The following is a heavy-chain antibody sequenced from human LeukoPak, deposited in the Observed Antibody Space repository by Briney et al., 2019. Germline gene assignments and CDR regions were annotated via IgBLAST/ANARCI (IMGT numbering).Heavy chain of an antibody. CDR1: GGSISSSSYY. J-gene: IGHJ4*02. Sequence: ASETLSLTCTVSGGSISSSSYYWGWIRQPPGKGLEWIGSIYYSGSTYYNPSLKSRVTISVDTSKNQFSLKLSSVTAADTAVYYCARGEERFLEWSYLFDYWGQGTLVTVSS. D-gene: IGHD3-3*01. V-gene: IGHV4-39*07. CDR2: IYYSGST. CDR3: ARGEERFLEWSYLFDY.